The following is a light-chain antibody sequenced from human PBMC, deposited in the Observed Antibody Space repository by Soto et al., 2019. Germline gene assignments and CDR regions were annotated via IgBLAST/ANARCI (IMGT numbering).Light chain of an antibody. Sequence: DIQMTQSPSSLSASVGDRVTITCRASQSISSYFNWYQQKPGKAPKLLIYAASSLQSGVPSRFSGGGSGTYFAPTISSLQPEDFAAYYCQQSYSTPPLTFGGGTKVEIK. V-gene: IGKV1-39*01. CDR1: QSISSY. CDR2: AAS. J-gene: IGKJ4*01. CDR3: QQSYSTPPLT.